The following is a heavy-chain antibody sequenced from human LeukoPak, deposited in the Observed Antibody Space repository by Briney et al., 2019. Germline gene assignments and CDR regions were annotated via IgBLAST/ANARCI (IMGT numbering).Heavy chain of an antibody. CDR2: INPKSGGT. J-gene: IGHJ4*02. Sequence: ASVKVSCKASGYTFTGYYMHWVRQAPGQGLEWMGWINPKSGGTNYAQKFQGRVTMTRDTSTSTAYMELSGLRSDDTAVYYCARHYSSGWYSDWGQGTLVTVSS. V-gene: IGHV1-2*02. D-gene: IGHD6-19*01. CDR3: ARHYSSGWYSD. CDR1: GYTFTGYY.